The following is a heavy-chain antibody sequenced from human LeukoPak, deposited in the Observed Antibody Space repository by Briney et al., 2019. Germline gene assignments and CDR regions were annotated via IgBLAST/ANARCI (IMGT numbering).Heavy chain of an antibody. D-gene: IGHD3-22*01. Sequence: GGSLRLSCAASGFTVSSNYMSWVRQAPGKGLEWGSVIYSGGSTYYADSVKGRFTISRDNSKNTMYLQMNSLRAEDTAVYYCARGAFYDSSGYHPKGAFDIWGQGTMVTVSS. CDR1: GFTVSSNY. CDR2: IYSGGST. V-gene: IGHV3-66*01. J-gene: IGHJ3*02. CDR3: ARGAFYDSSGYHPKGAFDI.